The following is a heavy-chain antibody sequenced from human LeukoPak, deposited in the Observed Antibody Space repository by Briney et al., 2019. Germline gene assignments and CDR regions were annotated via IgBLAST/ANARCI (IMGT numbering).Heavy chain of an antibody. J-gene: IGHJ4*02. V-gene: IGHV3-30*18. D-gene: IGHD3-10*01. Sequence: GGSLRLSCAASGFTFSSYGMHWVRQAPGKGLEWVAVISYDGNNKYYADSVKGRFTISRDNSKNTLYLQMNSLRAEDTAVYYCAKAVSAYYGSGSYYSPTLIDYWGQGTLVTVSS. CDR1: GFTFSSYG. CDR2: ISYDGNNK. CDR3: AKAVSAYYGSGSYYSPTLIDY.